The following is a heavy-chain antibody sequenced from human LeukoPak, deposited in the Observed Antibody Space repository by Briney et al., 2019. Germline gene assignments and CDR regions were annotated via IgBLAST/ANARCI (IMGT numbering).Heavy chain of an antibody. Sequence: GRSLRLSCAASGFSFSSYGMDWVRQAPGKGRERVAVIWDDGSNEYYADSVKGRFTISRDNSQNTLYLQMNSLRAEDTAVYYCARDVGIRLWFRDYYGLDVWGQGTTVTVSS. CDR1: GFSFSSYG. V-gene: IGHV3-33*01. J-gene: IGHJ6*02. CDR3: ARDVGIRLWFRDYYGLDV. CDR2: IWDDGSNE. D-gene: IGHD5-18*01.